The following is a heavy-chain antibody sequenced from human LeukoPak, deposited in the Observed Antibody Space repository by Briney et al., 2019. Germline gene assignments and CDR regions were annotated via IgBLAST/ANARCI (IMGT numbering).Heavy chain of an antibody. V-gene: IGHV1-2*02. J-gene: IGHJ3*02. CDR1: GYTFTGYY. D-gene: IGHD6-19*01. CDR3: ASGQQWLVPTAAFDI. Sequence: ASVKVSCKASGYTFTGYYMHWVRQAPGQGLEWMGWINPNSGGTNYAQKFQGRVTMTRDTSISTAYMELSRPRSDDTAVYYCASGQQWLVPTAAFDIWGQGTMVTVSS. CDR2: INPNSGGT.